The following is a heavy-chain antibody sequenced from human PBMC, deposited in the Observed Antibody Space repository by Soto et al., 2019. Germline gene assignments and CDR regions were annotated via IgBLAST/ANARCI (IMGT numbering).Heavy chain of an antibody. Sequence: QVQLVQSGAEVKKPGSSVKVSCKASGGTCSSYALSWLRQAPGQGLQWMGGIIPIFGTANYAQKFQGRVTITAEESTSTAYIAMSSLRSEDTVVYYCARTYCSGGSCWKYNWFDPWGQGTLVTVSS. V-gene: IGHV1-69*12. D-gene: IGHD2-15*01. CDR3: ARTYCSGGSCWKYNWFDP. J-gene: IGHJ5*02. CDR2: IIPIFGTA. CDR1: GGTCSSYA.